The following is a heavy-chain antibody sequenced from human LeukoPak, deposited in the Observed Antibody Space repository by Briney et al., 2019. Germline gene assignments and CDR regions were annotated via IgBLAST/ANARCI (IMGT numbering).Heavy chain of an antibody. Sequence: PSDSLSLTCTLSGRSISSSNYYWGWIRQPPGKGLERIGSIYYSGSTFYNPSLKSRVTISVDTSKNQFSLKLSSVTAADTAIYYCARVGWLAAGRFDPWGQGTLVTVSS. CDR2: IYYSGST. CDR3: ARVGWLAAGRFDP. V-gene: IGHV4-39*01. CDR1: GRSISSSNYY. D-gene: IGHD6-13*01. J-gene: IGHJ5*02.